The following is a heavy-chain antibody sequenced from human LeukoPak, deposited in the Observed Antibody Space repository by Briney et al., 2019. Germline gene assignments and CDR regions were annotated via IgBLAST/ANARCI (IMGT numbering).Heavy chain of an antibody. Sequence: ASVKVSCKASGGTFSSYAISWVRQAPGQGLEWMGGIIPIFGTANYAQKFQGRVTITADESTSTAYMELSSLRSEDTAVYYCARDLVMATISDYYCYMDVWGKGTTVTISS. CDR3: ARDLVMATISDYYCYMDV. V-gene: IGHV1-69*13. D-gene: IGHD5-24*01. J-gene: IGHJ6*03. CDR1: GGTFSSYA. CDR2: IIPIFGTA.